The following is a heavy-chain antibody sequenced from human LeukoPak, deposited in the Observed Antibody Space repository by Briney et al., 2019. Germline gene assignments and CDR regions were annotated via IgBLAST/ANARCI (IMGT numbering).Heavy chain of an antibody. J-gene: IGHJ4*02. Sequence: GGSLRLSCAASRFTFGSYAMSWVRQAPGKGLGWVSGISGSGGSTYYADSVKGRFTISRDNSKNTLYLQVNSLRAEDTAVYYCAKSGYSSGWPYYFDFWGQGTLVTVSS. CDR1: RFTFGSYA. D-gene: IGHD6-19*01. CDR2: ISGSGGST. V-gene: IGHV3-23*01. CDR3: AKSGYSSGWPYYFDF.